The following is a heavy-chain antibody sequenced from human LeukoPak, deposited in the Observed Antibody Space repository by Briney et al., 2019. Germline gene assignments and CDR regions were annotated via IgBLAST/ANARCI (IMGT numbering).Heavy chain of an antibody. CDR1: GFTFSDYY. D-gene: IGHD3-3*01. J-gene: IGHJ4*02. CDR2: ISSSGSTI. CDR3: ARDSTADFWSGLYYFDY. Sequence: GGSLRLSCAASGFTFSDYYMSWIRQAPGKGLEWVSYISSSGSTIYYADSVKGRFTISRDNAKNSLYLQMNSLRAEDTAAYYCARDSTADFWSGLYYFDYWGQGTLVTVSS. V-gene: IGHV3-11*01.